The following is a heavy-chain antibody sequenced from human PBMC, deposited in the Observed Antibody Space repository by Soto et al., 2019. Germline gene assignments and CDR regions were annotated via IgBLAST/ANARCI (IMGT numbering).Heavy chain of an antibody. V-gene: IGHV3-23*01. D-gene: IGHD3-22*01. CDR1: GYTITSYY. CDR3: AKSSAFYDSSGYYPPYYYYGMDV. J-gene: IGHJ6*02. CDR2: ISGSGGST. Sequence: LCSKASGYTITSYYLHSARQAPGKGLEWVSAISGSGGSTYYADSVKGRFTISRDNSKNTLYLQMNSLRAEDTAVYYCAKSSAFYDSSGYYPPYYYYGMDVWGQGTTVTVPS.